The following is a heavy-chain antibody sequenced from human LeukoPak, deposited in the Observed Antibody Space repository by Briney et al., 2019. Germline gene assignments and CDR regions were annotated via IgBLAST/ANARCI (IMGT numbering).Heavy chain of an antibody. Sequence: SETLSLTCTVSGGSISNYYWSWIRQPPGKGLERIGYIYYSGTTNYNPSLKSRVTISVDTSRNQFSLKLNSVTAADTAVYYCARGVYIAAAQYGYWGQGTLVTVSS. J-gene: IGHJ4*02. D-gene: IGHD6-13*01. V-gene: IGHV4-59*01. CDR1: GGSISNYY. CDR3: ARGVYIAAAQYGY. CDR2: IYYSGTT.